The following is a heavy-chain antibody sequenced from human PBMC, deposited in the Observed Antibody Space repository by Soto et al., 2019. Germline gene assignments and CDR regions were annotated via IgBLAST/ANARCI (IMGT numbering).Heavy chain of an antibody. D-gene: IGHD2-15*01. J-gene: IGHJ6*02. CDR1: GGTFSSYA. CDR3: ARDHWGVVVSSRYYYYGMDV. CDR2: IIPIFGTA. Sequence: QVQLVQSGAEVKKPGSSVKVSCKASGGTFSSYAISWVRQAPGQGLEWMGGIIPIFGTADYAQKFQGRVTITADESTITAYMELSSLRSEDTAVYYCARDHWGVVVSSRYYYYGMDVWGQGTTVTVSS. V-gene: IGHV1-69*01.